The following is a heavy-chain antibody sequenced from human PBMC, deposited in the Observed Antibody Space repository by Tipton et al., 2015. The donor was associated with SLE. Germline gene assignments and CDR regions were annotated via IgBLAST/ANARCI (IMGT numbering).Heavy chain of an antibody. CDR1: GDTISDHY. V-gene: IGHV4-59*11. CDR2: ISYSGST. J-gene: IGHJ4*02. Sequence: TLSLTCTVSGDTISDHYWSWIRQPPGKGLEWIGYISYSGSTNYSPSLKSRVTISVDTSNNHFSLKLTSVTAADTAVYYCARQRWGSSSRYYFDYWGQGTLVTVSS. D-gene: IGHD6-6*01. CDR3: ARQRWGSSSRYYFDY.